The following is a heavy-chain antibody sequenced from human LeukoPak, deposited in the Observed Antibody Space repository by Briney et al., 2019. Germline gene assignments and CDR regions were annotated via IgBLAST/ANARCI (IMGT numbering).Heavy chain of an antibody. CDR2: IYTSGST. D-gene: IGHD6-19*01. J-gene: IGHJ2*01. Sequence: PSETLSLTCTVSGGSISSYYWSWIRQPAGKGLEWLGRIYTSGSTNYNPSLKSRVTMSVDTSKTQFSLKLSSVTAADTAVYYCARDQIAVANSYWYFDLWGRGTLVTVSS. CDR3: ARDQIAVANSYWYFDL. V-gene: IGHV4-4*07. CDR1: GGSISSYY.